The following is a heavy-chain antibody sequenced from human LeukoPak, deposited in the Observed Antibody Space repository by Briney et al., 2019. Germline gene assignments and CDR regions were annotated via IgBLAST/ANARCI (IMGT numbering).Heavy chain of an antibody. J-gene: IGHJ4*02. D-gene: IGHD6-13*01. CDR2: INQDESQQ. V-gene: IGHV3-7*01. Sequence: GGSLRLSCTTSGFTFTLYWMAWIRQSPGKGLEWVTNINQDESQQYYLESVEGRLTVSRDNARNSVYLHMNNLRVEDTAVYYCSNGIYSPSYWGRGTLVTVSS. CDR1: GFTFTLYW. CDR3: SNGIYSPSY.